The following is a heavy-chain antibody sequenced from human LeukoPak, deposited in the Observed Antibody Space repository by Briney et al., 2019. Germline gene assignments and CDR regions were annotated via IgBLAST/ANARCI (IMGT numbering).Heavy chain of an antibody. CDR3: ARAPIFGVVID. CDR2: IYSGGST. CDR1: GFTVSSNY. D-gene: IGHD3-3*01. Sequence: GGSLRLSCAASGFTVSSNYMSWVRQAPGKGLEWVSVIYSGGSTYYADSVKGRFTISRDNSKNTPYLQMNSLRAEDTAVYYCARAPIFGVVIDWGQGTLVTVSS. J-gene: IGHJ4*02. V-gene: IGHV3-66*02.